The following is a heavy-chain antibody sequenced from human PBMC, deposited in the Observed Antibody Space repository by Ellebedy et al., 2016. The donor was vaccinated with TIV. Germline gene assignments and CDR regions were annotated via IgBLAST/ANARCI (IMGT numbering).Heavy chain of an antibody. Sequence: MPSETLSLTCAVYGGSFSGYYWSWIRQPPGKGLEWIGEINHSGSTNYNPSLKGRVTISVDTSKNQFSLKLTSVTAADTAVYYCARGRTAMVRGVIDFWGQGTLVTVSS. D-gene: IGHD3-10*01. CDR1: GGSFSGYY. V-gene: IGHV4-34*01. CDR3: ARGRTAMVRGVIDF. J-gene: IGHJ4*02. CDR2: INHSGST.